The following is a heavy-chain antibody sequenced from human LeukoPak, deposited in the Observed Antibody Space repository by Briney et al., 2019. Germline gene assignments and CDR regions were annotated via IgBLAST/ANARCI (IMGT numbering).Heavy chain of an antibody. CDR1: GGSISSYY. Sequence: SETLSLTCTVSGGSISSYYWSWIRQLPGKGLEWIGYIYYSGSTNYNPSLKSRVTISVDTSKYQFSQKLSSVTAADTAVYYCARGAAAVDYWAQGTLVTVSS. CDR3: ARGAAAVDY. J-gene: IGHJ4*02. D-gene: IGHD2-2*01. V-gene: IGHV4-59*01. CDR2: IYYSGST.